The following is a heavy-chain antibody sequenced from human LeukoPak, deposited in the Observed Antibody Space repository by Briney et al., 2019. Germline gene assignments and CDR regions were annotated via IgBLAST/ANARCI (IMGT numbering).Heavy chain of an antibody. Sequence: GGSLRLSCAASGFTFSSYWMSWVRQAPGKGLEWVANIKQDGSEKYYVDSVKGRFTISRDNAKNSLYLQMNSLRAEDTAVYYCARAGRKSRGVDLVRKKETGYYYYMDVWGKGTTVTVSS. V-gene: IGHV3-7*01. CDR3: ARAGRKSRGVDLVRKKETGYYYYMDV. J-gene: IGHJ6*03. D-gene: IGHD3-10*01. CDR2: IKQDGSEK. CDR1: GFTFSSYW.